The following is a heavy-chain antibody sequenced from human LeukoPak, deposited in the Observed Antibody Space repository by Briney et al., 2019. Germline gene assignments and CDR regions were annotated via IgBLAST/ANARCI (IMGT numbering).Heavy chain of an antibody. D-gene: IGHD3-22*01. CDR2: ISAYNGNT. Sequence: ASVKVSCKASGYTFTSYGISWVRQAPGQVLEWMGWISAYNGNTNYAQKLQGRVTMTTDTSTSTAYMELRSLRSDDTAVYYCARGLAYYYDSSGYPYWGQGTLVAVSS. CDR3: ARGLAYYYDSSGYPY. J-gene: IGHJ4*02. V-gene: IGHV1-18*01. CDR1: GYTFTSYG.